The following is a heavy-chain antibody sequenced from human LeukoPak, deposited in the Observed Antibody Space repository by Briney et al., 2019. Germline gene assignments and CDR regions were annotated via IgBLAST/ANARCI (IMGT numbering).Heavy chain of an antibody. D-gene: IGHD4-23*01. Sequence: GGSLRLSCAASGVSLSSYSRNWVRQPPGEGPEWVSSINNSSSNIYNADSVQGRFTISRDNAKNSLYLQMNSLRAEDTAVYYCARDTQTTTVVTPIYYGMDVWGQGTTVTVSS. CDR1: GVSLSSYS. J-gene: IGHJ6*02. V-gene: IGHV3-21*01. CDR2: INNSSSNI. CDR3: ARDTQTTTVVTPIYYGMDV.